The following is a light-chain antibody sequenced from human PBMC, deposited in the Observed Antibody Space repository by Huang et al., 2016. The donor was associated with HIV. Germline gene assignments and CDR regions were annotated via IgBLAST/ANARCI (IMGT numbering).Light chain of an antibody. CDR3: MQALQTPRT. V-gene: IGKV2-28*01. J-gene: IGKJ5*01. CDR2: LSS. Sequence: DIVMTQSPLSLPVTPGEPASISCRSSQSLLHTNGYNYVDWYLQKPGQRPQLVIYLSSNRASGGPDRFSGSGSVTHFTLKISRVEAEDVGVYYCMQALQTPRTFGQGTRLEIK. CDR1: QSLLHTNGYNY.